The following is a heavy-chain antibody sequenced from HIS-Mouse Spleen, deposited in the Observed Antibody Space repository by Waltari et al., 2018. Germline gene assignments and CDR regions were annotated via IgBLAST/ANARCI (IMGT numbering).Heavy chain of an antibody. CDR2: ISGRAGST. J-gene: IGHJ4*02. Sequence: EVQLLESGGGLVQPGGSLRLSCAASGFTFSSYAMSWVRQAPGKGVEWVSAISGRAGSTYYADAVKGRFTISRDNSKNTLYLQRNSLRAEDAAVYYCAKDPKAAVLVDYWGQGTLVTVSS. CDR3: AKDPKAAVLVDY. V-gene: IGHV3-23*01. CDR1: GFTFSSYA. D-gene: IGHD6-13*01.